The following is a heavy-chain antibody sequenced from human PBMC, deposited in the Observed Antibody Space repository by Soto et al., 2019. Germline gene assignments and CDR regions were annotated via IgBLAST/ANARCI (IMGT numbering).Heavy chain of an antibody. Sequence: SGGSLRLSCAASGFTFSSYSMNWVRQAPGKGLEWVSSISSSSSYIYYADSVKGRFTISRDNAKNSLYLQMNSLRAEDTAVYYCARDSDWGSGGMDVWGQGTTVTVSS. V-gene: IGHV3-21*01. D-gene: IGHD7-27*01. CDR3: ARDSDWGSGGMDV. CDR2: ISSSSSYI. J-gene: IGHJ6*02. CDR1: GFTFSSYS.